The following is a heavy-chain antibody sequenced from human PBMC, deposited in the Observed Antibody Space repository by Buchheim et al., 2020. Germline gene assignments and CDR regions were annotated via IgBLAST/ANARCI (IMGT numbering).Heavy chain of an antibody. CDR3: ARDLPSFHSGYGLWDY. D-gene: IGHD5-12*01. CDR2: IKQDGSEM. CDR1: GFTFSNYW. Sequence: EVQLVESGGGLVQPGGSLRLSCAASGFTFSNYWMSWVRQAPGKGLEWVANIKQDGSEMYYVDSVKGRFTISRDNAKNSLYLQMNSLRAEDTAVYYCARDLPSFHSGYGLWDYWGQGTL. V-gene: IGHV3-7*01. J-gene: IGHJ4*02.